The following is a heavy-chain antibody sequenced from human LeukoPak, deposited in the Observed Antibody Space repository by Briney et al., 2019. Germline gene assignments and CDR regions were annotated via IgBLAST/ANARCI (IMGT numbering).Heavy chain of an antibody. J-gene: IGHJ4*02. CDR3: AIHPYDSSGYYYFDY. D-gene: IGHD3-22*01. V-gene: IGHV3-23*01. CDR1: GFTFSSYS. Sequence: GGSLRLSCAASGFTFSSYSMNWVRQAPGKGLEWVSAISSSGGSTSYADSVKGRFTISRDNSKNMLYLQMNSLRAEDTAVYYCAIHPYDSSGYYYFDYWGQGTLVTVSS. CDR2: ISSSGGST.